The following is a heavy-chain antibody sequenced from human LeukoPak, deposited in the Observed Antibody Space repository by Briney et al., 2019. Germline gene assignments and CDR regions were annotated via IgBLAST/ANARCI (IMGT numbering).Heavy chain of an antibody. CDR2: INPTGGST. CDR1: GYTFTSYY. D-gene: IGHD4-17*01. CDR3: ARSSTVTTYAFDI. Sequence: GASVKVSCKASGYTFTSYYMHWVRQAPGQGLEWMGLINPTGGSTGYAQKFQGRVTMTRDMSTSTDYMELSSLRSEDTAVYYCARSSTVTTYAFDIWGQGTMVTVSS. V-gene: IGHV1-46*01. J-gene: IGHJ3*02.